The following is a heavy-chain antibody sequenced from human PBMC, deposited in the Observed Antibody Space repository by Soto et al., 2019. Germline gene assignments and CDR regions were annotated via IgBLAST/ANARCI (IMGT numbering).Heavy chain of an antibody. Sequence: PSETLSLTCAVSGGTIGGSNGWSWVRQPPGKGLEWIGEIYHSGSTNYNPSLKCRVTISVDKSKNQFSLKLSSVTAADTAVYYCASSKWLPGYYYYYGMDVWGQGTTVTVSS. J-gene: IGHJ6*02. CDR2: IYHSGST. V-gene: IGHV4-4*02. CDR1: GGTIGGSNG. D-gene: IGHD5-12*01. CDR3: ASSKWLPGYYYYYGMDV.